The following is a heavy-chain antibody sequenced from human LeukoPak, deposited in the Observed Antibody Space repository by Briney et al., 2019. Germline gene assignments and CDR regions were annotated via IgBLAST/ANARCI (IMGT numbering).Heavy chain of an antibody. D-gene: IGHD2-2*01. CDR3: ARHDPDCSSTSCPIDY. Sequence: SETLSLTCTVSGGSISSYYWSWIRQPPGKGLGWIGYIYYSGSTNYNPSLKSRVTISVDTSKNQFSLKLSSVTAADTAVYYCARHDPDCSSTSCPIDYWGQGTLVTVSS. V-gene: IGHV4-59*08. CDR1: GGSISSYY. J-gene: IGHJ4*02. CDR2: IYYSGST.